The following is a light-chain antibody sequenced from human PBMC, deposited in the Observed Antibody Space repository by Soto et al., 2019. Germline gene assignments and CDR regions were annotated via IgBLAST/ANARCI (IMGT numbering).Light chain of an antibody. CDR2: DVS. CDR3: CSYAGGYTWV. V-gene: IGLV2-11*01. Sequence: QSALTQPRSVSGSPGQSVTISCTGTSSDVGLYNYVSWYQQHPGKAPKLIIYDVSKRPSGVPDRFSGSKSGNTASLTISGLQAEDEADYYCCSYAGGYTWVFGGGTKLTVL. CDR1: SSDVGLYNY. J-gene: IGLJ3*02.